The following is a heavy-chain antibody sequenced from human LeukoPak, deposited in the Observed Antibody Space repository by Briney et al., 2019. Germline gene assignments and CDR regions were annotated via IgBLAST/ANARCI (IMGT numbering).Heavy chain of an antibody. CDR1: GGSFSGYY. CDR3: GRVGRYSSSWYVDY. CDR2: INHSGST. D-gene: IGHD6-13*01. J-gene: IGHJ4*02. Sequence: PSETLSLTCAVYGGSFSGYYWSWIRQPPGKGLEWIGEINHSGSTNYNPSLKSRVTISVDTSKNQFSLKLSSVTAADTAVYYCGRVGRYSSSWYVDYWGQGTLVTVSS. V-gene: IGHV4-34*01.